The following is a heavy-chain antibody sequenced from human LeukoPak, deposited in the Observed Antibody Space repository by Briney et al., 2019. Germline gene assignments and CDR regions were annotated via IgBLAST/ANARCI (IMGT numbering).Heavy chain of an antibody. CDR1: GGGFSSYL. Sequence: VKVSRKASGGGFSSYLFTWVRQPRGQGLEWMGGITPLLGKTSSAERFQGRVTITTDEATRTVYMELSSLRSEDTAVYYCARTEALSGTALACWGQGTLVTVSS. CDR3: ARTEALSGTALAC. V-gene: IGHV1-69*16. D-gene: IGHD1-7*01. J-gene: IGHJ4*02. CDR2: ITPLLGKT.